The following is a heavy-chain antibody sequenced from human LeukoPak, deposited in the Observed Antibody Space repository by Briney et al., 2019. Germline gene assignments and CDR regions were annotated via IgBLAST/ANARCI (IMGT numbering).Heavy chain of an antibody. Sequence: GGSLRLSCAASGFTFNTYGMNWVRQAPGKGLEWVSYISSSSTTIYYADSVKGRFTISRDNAKNSLYLQMNSLRAEDTAVYYCARDPSQDYWGQGTLVTVSS. CDR2: ISSSSTTI. V-gene: IGHV3-48*04. J-gene: IGHJ4*02. CDR1: GFTFNTYG. CDR3: ARDPSQDY.